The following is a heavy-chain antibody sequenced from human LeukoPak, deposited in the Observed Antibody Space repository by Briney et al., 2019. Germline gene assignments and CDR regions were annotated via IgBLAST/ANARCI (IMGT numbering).Heavy chain of an antibody. CDR3: ARALGYCSSSRCYSLDY. Sequence: SQTLSLTCTVSGGSINSGDYYWSWIRQPPGKGLGWIGYIYYIGSTYYNPSLMSRVTMSLDTSKNQFSLKLSSVTAADTAVYYCARALGYCSSSRCYSLDYWGQGTLVTVSS. CDR1: GGSINSGDYY. J-gene: IGHJ4*02. CDR2: IYYIGST. D-gene: IGHD2-15*01. V-gene: IGHV4-30-4*08.